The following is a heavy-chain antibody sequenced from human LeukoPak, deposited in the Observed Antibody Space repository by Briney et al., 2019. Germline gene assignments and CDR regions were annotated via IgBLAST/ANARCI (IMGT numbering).Heavy chain of an antibody. Sequence: PGGSLRHSCAASGFTFSSYWMPWVRQAPGKGLVWVSRINSDGSSTSYADSVKGRFTISRDNAKNTLYLQMNSLRAEDTAVYYCAKACGDSSSFDYWGQGTLVTVSS. CDR2: INSDGSST. V-gene: IGHV3-74*01. J-gene: IGHJ4*02. CDR1: GFTFSSYW. D-gene: IGHD6-13*01. CDR3: AKACGDSSSFDY.